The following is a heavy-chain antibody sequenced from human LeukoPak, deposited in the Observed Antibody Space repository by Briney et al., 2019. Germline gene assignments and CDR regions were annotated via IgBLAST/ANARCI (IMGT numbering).Heavy chain of an antibody. CDR2: ISYDGRNT. J-gene: IGHJ4*02. CDR3: ARELVGGAGY. D-gene: IGHD1-26*01. CDR1: GFTFSDYY. V-gene: IGHV3-30*01. Sequence: GGSLRLSCAASGFTFSDYYMSWIRQAPGKGLEWVAVISYDGRNTYYADSVKGRSTISRVNSMNTLYLQMDSLRDEDTAVYYCARELVGGAGYWGQGTLVIVSS.